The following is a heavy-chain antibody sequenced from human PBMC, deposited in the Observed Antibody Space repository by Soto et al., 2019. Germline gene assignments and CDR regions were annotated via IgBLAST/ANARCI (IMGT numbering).Heavy chain of an antibody. J-gene: IGHJ6*03. CDR1: GGSISSGGYY. V-gene: IGHV4-31*03. Sequence: QVQLQESGPGLVKPSQTLSLPCTVSGGSISSGGYYWSWIRQHPGKGLEWIGYIYYTGTTYYNPSLKDRVTISVDTSKNQFSLQLSSVTAADSAVYYCARESRAFYYYYLDVWGKGAPVTASS. CDR2: IYYTGTT. CDR3: ARESRAFYYYYLDV.